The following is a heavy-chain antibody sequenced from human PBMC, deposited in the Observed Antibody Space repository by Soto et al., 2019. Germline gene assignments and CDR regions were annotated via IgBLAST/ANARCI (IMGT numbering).Heavy chain of an antibody. CDR1: GFTFSSYA. CDR2: ISGSGGST. CDR3: ASVLRGFIGYAFDI. J-gene: IGHJ3*02. V-gene: IGHV3-23*01. Sequence: EVQLLESGGGLVQPGESLRLSCAASGFTFSSYAMSWVRQAPGKGLEWVLGISGSGGSTYYADSVKGRFTISRNNSNNTLYVQMNRLRGENTAVYYCASVLRGFIGYAFDIWGQGTMVTVSS. D-gene: IGHD2-15*01.